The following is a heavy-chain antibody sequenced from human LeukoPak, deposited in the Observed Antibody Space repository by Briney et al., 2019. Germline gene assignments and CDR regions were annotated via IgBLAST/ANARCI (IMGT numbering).Heavy chain of an antibody. D-gene: IGHD3-10*01. CDR3: ARDRVRLTMVRGVTPSV. J-gene: IGHJ4*02. V-gene: IGHV1-46*01. Sequence: ASVKVSCKASGYTFTNHYKHWVRQAPGQGLDWMGIINPSGGSTSYAQKFQGRVTMTRDTSTSTVYMELSSLRSEDTAVYYCARDRVRLTMVRGVTPSVWGQGTLVTVSS. CDR2: INPSGGST. CDR1: GYTFTNHY.